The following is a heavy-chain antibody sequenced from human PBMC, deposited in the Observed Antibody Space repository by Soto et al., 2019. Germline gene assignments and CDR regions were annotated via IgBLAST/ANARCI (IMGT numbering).Heavy chain of an antibody. CDR1: GGTFRRNA. D-gene: IGHD4-17*01. J-gene: IGHJ4*02. V-gene: IGHV1-69*12. CDR2: IIPLFGTT. CDR3: ATDGAVTVTTSYFDY. Sequence: QVQLVQSGAEVKKPGSSVKVCCKSSGGTFRRNAINWERQAPGQGLEWMGGIIPLFGTTNYAQNFQGSVTINADESTNTSYMELRRLISEDTAVEYWATDGAVTVTTSYFDYWGQVTLGSVAA.